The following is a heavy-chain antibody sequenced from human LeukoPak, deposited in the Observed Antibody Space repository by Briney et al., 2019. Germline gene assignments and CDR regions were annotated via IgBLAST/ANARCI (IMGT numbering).Heavy chain of an antibody. J-gene: IGHJ4*02. CDR1: GASISGSGYY. Sequence: PSETLSLTCAVSGASISGSGYYWGWIRQPPGQGLEWIGNIYYSGSTYYDASLQRRVTISIDTSKNQFSLRMNSVTAADTAMYYCAKSGGYGLIDYWGQGTLVTVS. D-gene: IGHD1-26*01. CDR2: IYYSGST. CDR3: AKSGGYGLIDY. V-gene: IGHV4-39*01.